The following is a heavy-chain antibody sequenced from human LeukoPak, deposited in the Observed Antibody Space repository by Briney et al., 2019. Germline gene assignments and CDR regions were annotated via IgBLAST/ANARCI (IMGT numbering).Heavy chain of an antibody. V-gene: IGHV3-23*01. CDR1: GFTFSSSA. CDR2: ISNNGGYT. D-gene: IGHD3-16*01. Sequence: GGSLRLSCAASGFTFSSSAMSWVRQAPGKGLEWVSAISNNGGYTYYADSVQGRFTISRDNSKSTLCLQMNSLRAEDTAVYYCAKDLSDYVWGSYGWFDPWGQGTLVTVSS. CDR3: AKDLSDYVWGSYGWFDP. J-gene: IGHJ5*02.